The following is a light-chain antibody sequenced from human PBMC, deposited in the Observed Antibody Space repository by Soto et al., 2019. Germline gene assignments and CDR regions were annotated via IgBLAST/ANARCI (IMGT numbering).Light chain of an antibody. CDR1: SSDVGGYNY. J-gene: IGLJ2*01. Sequence: QSALTQPASVSGSPGQSITISCTGTSSDVGGYNYVSWYQQHPGKAPKLMIYDVSNRPSGVSNRFSGSKSGNTASLTISGLQAEDEADYYCSSYTSSSTLFHVVFGGGTQLTVL. CDR3: SSYTSSSTLFHVV. V-gene: IGLV2-14*01. CDR2: DVS.